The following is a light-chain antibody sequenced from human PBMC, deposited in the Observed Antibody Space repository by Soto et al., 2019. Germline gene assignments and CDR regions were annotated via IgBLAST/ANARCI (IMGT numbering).Light chain of an antibody. CDR1: QGIRND. CDR3: LQDFTYPRT. CDR2: AAS. V-gene: IGKV1-6*01. J-gene: IGKJ1*01. Sequence: AIPMTQSPSSLSASVGDRVTITCRASQGIRNDLGWYQQKPGRAPKLLIYAASNLQSGVPSRFTARGSGTDFTLTISSLQPEDFATYYCLQDFTYPRTFGQGTKVEV.